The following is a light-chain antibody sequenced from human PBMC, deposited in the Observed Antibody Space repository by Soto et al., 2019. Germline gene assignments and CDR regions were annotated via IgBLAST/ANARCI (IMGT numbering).Light chain of an antibody. CDR3: ASFTSTYSYV. Sequence: VGGYNYVSWYQHHPGKAPXXXXXXVTVRPSGVSNRXSGSKSXDTASLTISGLQAEDEADYYCASFTSTYSYVFXTGTKLTVL. CDR2: XVT. J-gene: IGLJ1*01. CDR1: VGGYNY. V-gene: IGLV2-14*03.